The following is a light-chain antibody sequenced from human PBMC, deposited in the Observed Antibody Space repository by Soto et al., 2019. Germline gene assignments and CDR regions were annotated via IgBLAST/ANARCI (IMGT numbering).Light chain of an antibody. CDR2: GAT. CDR3: CSYAGSNTYV. J-gene: IGLJ1*01. CDR1: SSDVGGYNL. V-gene: IGLV2-23*01. Sequence: QSALTQPASVSASPGQSITISCTGRSSDVGGYNLVSWYQQHPGKAPQLMIFGATYRPSGVSNRFSASKSGNTASPTISGLQAEDEADYYCCSYAGSNTYVFGTGTKLTVL.